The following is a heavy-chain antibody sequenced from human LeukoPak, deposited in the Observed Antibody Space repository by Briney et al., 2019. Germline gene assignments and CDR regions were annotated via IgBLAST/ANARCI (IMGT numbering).Heavy chain of an antibody. D-gene: IGHD3-22*01. CDR1: GFTFSSYT. J-gene: IGHJ4*02. CDR3: AKATYDSSPSMNDY. V-gene: IGHV3-23*01. Sequence: GGSLRLSCAASGFTFSSYTMSWVRQAPGKGLEWVSAISGSGGSTYYADSVKGRFTISRDNSKNTLYLQMNSLRAEDTAVYYCAKATYDSSPSMNDYWGQGTLVTVSS. CDR2: ISGSGGST.